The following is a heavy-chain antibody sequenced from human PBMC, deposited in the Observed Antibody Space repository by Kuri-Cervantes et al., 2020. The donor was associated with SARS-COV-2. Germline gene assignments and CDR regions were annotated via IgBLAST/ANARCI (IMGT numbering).Heavy chain of an antibody. D-gene: IGHD5-12*01. Sequence: GESLKISCEASGFTFNRRWMSWVRQAPGKGLEWVANINQDGSLKYYVDSVKGRFTISRDNAKNSLYLQMNSLRAEDTAVYYCARVHGYDFYYYYYYMDVWGKGTTVTVSS. V-gene: IGHV3-7*03. CDR2: INQDGSLK. CDR3: ARVHGYDFYYYYYYMDV. CDR1: GFTFNRRW. J-gene: IGHJ6*03.